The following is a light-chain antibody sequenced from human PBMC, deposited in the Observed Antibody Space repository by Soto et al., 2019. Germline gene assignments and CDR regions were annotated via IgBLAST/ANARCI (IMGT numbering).Light chain of an antibody. V-gene: IGKV3-15*01. CDR2: GAS. CDR3: QQYNKWPPT. J-gene: IGKJ1*01. Sequence: IVLTQSPGTLSLSPGERATLSCRASQSVSSNSLAWYQQKPGQAPRLVIYGASTRATGISARFSGSGSGTEFTLTISSLQSGDFAVYHCQQYNKWPPTFGQGTKVDIK. CDR1: QSVSSN.